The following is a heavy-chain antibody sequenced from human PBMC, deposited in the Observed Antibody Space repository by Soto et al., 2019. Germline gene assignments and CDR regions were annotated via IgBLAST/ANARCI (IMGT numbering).Heavy chain of an antibody. CDR2: ISYDGSNK. CDR3: ARDRDKPPLYYYYGMDV. CDR1: VFTFSSYA. J-gene: IGHJ6*02. Sequence: GGSLRLSCAASVFTFSSYAMHWVRQAPGKGLEWVAVISYDGSNKYYADSVKGRFTISRDNSKNTLYLQMNSLRAEDTAVYYCARDRDKPPLYYYYGMDVWGQGTTVTVSS. V-gene: IGHV3-30-3*01.